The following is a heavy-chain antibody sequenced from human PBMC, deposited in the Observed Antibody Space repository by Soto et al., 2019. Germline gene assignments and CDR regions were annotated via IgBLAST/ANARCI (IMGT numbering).Heavy chain of an antibody. CDR3: ARDLDYGGNSEASDV. J-gene: IGHJ3*01. CDR1: GGTFSSYT. D-gene: IGHD4-17*01. V-gene: IGHV1-69*04. Sequence: SVKVSCKASGGTFSSYTISWVRQAPGQGLEWMGRIIPILGIANYAQKFQGRVTITADKSTSTAYMELSSLRSEDTAVYYCARDLDYGGNSEASDVWGQGTMVTVSS. CDR2: IIPILGIA.